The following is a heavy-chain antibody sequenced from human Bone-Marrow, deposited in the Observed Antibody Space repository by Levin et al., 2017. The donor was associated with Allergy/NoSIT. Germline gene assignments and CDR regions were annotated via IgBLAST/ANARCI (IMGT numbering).Heavy chain of an antibody. D-gene: IGHD4-17*01. J-gene: IGHJ4*02. CDR2: IIPIFGTA. V-gene: IGHV1-69*06. CDR1: GGTFSSYA. CDR3: AGNVNTVTEY. Sequence: KISCKASGGTFSSYAISWVRQAPGQGLEWMGGIIPIFGTANYAQKFQGRVTITADKSTSTAYMELSSLRSEDTAVYYCAGNVNTVTEYWGQGTLVTVSS.